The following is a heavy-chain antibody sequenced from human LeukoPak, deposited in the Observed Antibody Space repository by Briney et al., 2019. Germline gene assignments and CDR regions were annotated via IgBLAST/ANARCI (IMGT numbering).Heavy chain of an antibody. D-gene: IGHD3-16*01. CDR3: ARVGDGAFDI. Sequence: SETLSLTCTVSGGSISGSNYYWGWIRQPPGKGLEWIGNIFYSGSTYYNPSLKSRVTISVDTSENQFSLRLTSVTAADTAVYYCARVGDGAFDIWGQGTMVTVSS. V-gene: IGHV4-39*07. CDR1: GGSISGSNYY. J-gene: IGHJ3*02. CDR2: IFYSGST.